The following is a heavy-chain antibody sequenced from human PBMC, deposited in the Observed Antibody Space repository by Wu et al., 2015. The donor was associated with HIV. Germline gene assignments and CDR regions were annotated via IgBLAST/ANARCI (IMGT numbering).Heavy chain of an antibody. J-gene: IGHJ3*02. CDR3: ARSTLGGDYEDSAFDI. V-gene: IGHV1-18*01. CDR1: GYTFTSYG. CDR2: ISAYNGNT. D-gene: IGHD4-17*01. Sequence: QVQLVQSRAGVKKPGASVKVSCKASGYTFTSYGISWVRQAPGQGLEWMGWISAYNGNTNYAQKLQGRVTMTTDTSTSTAYMELRSLRSDDTAVYYCARSTLGGDYEDSAFDIWGQGTMVTVSS.